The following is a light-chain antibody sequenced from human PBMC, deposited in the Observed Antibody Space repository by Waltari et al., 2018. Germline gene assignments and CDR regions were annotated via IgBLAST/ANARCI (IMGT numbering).Light chain of an antibody. CDR1: QSVSSN. Sequence: EIVMTQSPATLSVSPGESATLSCRASQSVSSNLAWYQQKPGQAPRLLIYDASSRATGIPARFSGSGSGTEFTLTISSLQSEDSARYYCQQYSNWPPEVTFGPGTKVDIK. CDR2: DAS. J-gene: IGKJ3*01. V-gene: IGKV3-15*01. CDR3: QQYSNWPPEVT.